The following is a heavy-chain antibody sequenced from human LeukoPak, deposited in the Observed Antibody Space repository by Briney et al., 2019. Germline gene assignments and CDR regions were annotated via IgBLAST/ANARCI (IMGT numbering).Heavy chain of an antibody. Sequence: SVKVSCKASGGTFSSHAISWVRQAPGQGLEWMGGIIPIFGTANYAQKFQGRATITTDESTSTVYMELSSLRSEDTAVYYCARVSGSSLHFDYWGQGTLVTVSS. CDR1: GGTFSSHA. V-gene: IGHV1-69*05. D-gene: IGHD1-26*01. CDR2: IIPIFGTA. J-gene: IGHJ4*02. CDR3: ARVSGSSLHFDY.